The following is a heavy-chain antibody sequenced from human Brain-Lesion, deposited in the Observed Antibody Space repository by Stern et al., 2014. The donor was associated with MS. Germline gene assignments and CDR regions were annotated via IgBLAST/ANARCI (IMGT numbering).Heavy chain of an antibody. Sequence: VQLVESGPGLVKPSGTLSLTCAVSGGSISSSNWWSWVRQSPGKGLEWIGESDHSGSTIYNPSLKSRVTVSVDKYKNRFSLTRRSVPAADTAVYFCARFPASRPHVFDSWGQGTLVTVSS. CDR1: GGSISSSNW. CDR2: SDHSGST. V-gene: IGHV4-4*02. D-gene: IGHD6-13*01. CDR3: ARFPASRPHVFDS. J-gene: IGHJ4*02.